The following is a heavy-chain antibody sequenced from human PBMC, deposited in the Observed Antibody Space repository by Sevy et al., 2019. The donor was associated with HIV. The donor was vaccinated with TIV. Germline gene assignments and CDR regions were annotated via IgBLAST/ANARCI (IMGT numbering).Heavy chain of an antibody. D-gene: IGHD6-13*01. CDR2: IGSNGYA. CDR1: GFTFSNYN. J-gene: IGHJ5*02. CDR3: AKELGQQLGKMFDP. V-gene: IGHV3-21*01. Sequence: GGSLRLSCAASGFTFSNYNMNWIRQAPGKGLEWVSSIGSNGYAYYADSVRGRFTISRDNAKNSLYLQMNSVRAEDTAVYYCAKELGQQLGKMFDPWGQRTLVTVSS.